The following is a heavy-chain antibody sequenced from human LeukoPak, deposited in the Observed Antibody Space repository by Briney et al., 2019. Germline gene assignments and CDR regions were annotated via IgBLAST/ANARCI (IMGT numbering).Heavy chain of an antibody. D-gene: IGHD4-17*01. CDR3: ARDYADYVGYFFFDY. CDR2: ISGGGETT. CDR1: GFTFNNYA. V-gene: IGHV3-23*01. Sequence: PGGSLTLFCAASGFTFNNYAMNWVRQAPGRGVEWVSSISGGGETTYYADSAKGRFTISRDNSQNTLYLQMNSLRAEDTAVYYCARDYADYVGYFFFDYWGQGTLVTVSS. J-gene: IGHJ4*02.